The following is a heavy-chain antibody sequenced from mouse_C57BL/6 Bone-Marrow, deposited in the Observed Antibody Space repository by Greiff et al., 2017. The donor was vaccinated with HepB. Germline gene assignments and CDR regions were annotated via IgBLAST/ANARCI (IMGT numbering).Heavy chain of an antibody. CDR3: ARHNYEGFAY. V-gene: IGHV1-42*01. D-gene: IGHD1-2*01. CDR2: INPSTGGT. J-gene: IGHJ3*01. Sequence: EVQLVESGPELVKPGASVKISCKASGYSFTGYYMNWVKQSPEKSLEWIGEINPSTGGTTYNQKFKAKATLTVDKSSSTAYMQLKSLTSEDSAVYYCARHNYEGFAYWGQGTLVTVSA. CDR1: GYSFTGYY.